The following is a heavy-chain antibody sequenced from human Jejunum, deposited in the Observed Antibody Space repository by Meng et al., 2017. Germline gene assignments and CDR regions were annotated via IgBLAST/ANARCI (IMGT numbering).Heavy chain of an antibody. CDR1: GDSLNSPDYY. Sequence: VPLQESGPGLVNPSQTLSLTCPVSGDSLNSPDYYWSWIRQPPEKGLEWIGYIYYSGSTYYNPSLKSRVSISGDTSNKQFSLKLTSVTAADTAVYYCARSPYSGSALPFFDYWGQGSLVTVSS. J-gene: IGHJ4*02. CDR3: ARSPYSGSALPFFDY. V-gene: IGHV4-30-4*01. CDR2: IYYSGST. D-gene: IGHD1-26*01.